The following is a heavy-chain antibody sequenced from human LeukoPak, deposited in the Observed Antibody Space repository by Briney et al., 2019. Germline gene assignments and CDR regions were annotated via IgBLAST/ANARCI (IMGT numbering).Heavy chain of an antibody. Sequence: SETLSLTCAVYGGSFSGYYWSWIRQPPGKGLEWIGEINHSGSTNYNPSLTSRVTISVDTSKNQFSLKLSSVTAADTAVYYCARGPRCTSCLRWFDPWGQGTLVTVSS. CDR1: GGSFSGYY. CDR3: ARGPRCTSCLRWFDP. V-gene: IGHV4-34*01. J-gene: IGHJ5*02. CDR2: INHSGST. D-gene: IGHD2-2*01.